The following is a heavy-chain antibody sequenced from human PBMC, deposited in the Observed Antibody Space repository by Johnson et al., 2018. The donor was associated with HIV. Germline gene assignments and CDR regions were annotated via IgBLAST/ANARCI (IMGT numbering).Heavy chain of an antibody. V-gene: IGHV3-43D*03. J-gene: IGHJ3*02. D-gene: IGHD1-7*01. CDR1: GFTFDDYA. CDR3: ARAGGTGTAYDAFDM. Sequence: VQLVESGGVVVQPGGSLRLSCAASGFTFDDYAMHWVRQAPGKGLEWVSLITWDGGSTYYADSVKGRFTISRDNSKNTLYLQMGSLRAEDMAVYYCARAGGTGTAYDAFDMWGQGTMVTVSS. CDR2: ITWDGGST.